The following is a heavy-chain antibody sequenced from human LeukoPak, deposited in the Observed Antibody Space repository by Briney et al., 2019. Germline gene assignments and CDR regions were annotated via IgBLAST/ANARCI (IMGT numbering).Heavy chain of an antibody. CDR2: FDPEDGET. CDR1: GYTLTELS. V-gene: IGHV1-24*01. Sequence: GASVKVSCKVSGYTLTELSMHWVRQAPGKGLEWMGGFDPEDGETIYAQKFQGRVTMTEDTSTDTAYMELSSLRSEDTAVYYCATLLWSGELFGWFDPWGQGTLVTVSS. D-gene: IGHD3-10*01. CDR3: ATLLWSGELFGWFDP. J-gene: IGHJ5*02.